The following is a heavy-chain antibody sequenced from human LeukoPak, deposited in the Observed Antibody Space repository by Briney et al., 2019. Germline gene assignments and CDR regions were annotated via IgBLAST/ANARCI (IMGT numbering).Heavy chain of an antibody. J-gene: IGHJ6*03. CDR2: IYYSGST. Sequence: SETLSLTCTVSGGSISSSSYYWGWIRQPPGKGLEWIGSIYYSGSTYYNPSLKSRVTISVDTSKNQFSLKLSSVTAADTAVYYCARFAGDIVVVPAARPYYYYMDVWGKGTTVTVSS. CDR3: ARFAGDIVVVPAARPYYYYMDV. V-gene: IGHV4-39*07. CDR1: GGSISSSSYY. D-gene: IGHD2-2*01.